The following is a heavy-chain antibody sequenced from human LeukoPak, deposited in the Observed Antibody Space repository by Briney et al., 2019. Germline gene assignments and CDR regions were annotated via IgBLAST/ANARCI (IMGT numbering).Heavy chain of an antibody. CDR1: GNTFTGYY. Sequence: ASVKVSCKASGNTFTGYYMHWVRQAPGQGLEWMGRINPNSGGTNYAQKFQGRVTMTRDTSISTAYMELSRLRSDDTAVYYCARERSAYCGGDCFLDFDYWGQGTLVTVSS. J-gene: IGHJ4*02. D-gene: IGHD2-21*02. CDR2: INPNSGGT. CDR3: ARERSAYCGGDCFLDFDY. V-gene: IGHV1-2*06.